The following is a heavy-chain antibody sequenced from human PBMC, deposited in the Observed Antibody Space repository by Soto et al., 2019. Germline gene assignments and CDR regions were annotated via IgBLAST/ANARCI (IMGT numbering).Heavy chain of an antibody. CDR2: INPNSGGT. D-gene: IGHD3-22*01. V-gene: IGHV1-2*02. J-gene: IGHJ4*02. CDR3: ARASFLYYHDSSGYTY. CDR1: GCTFTGYY. Sequence: ASVKFSCKASGCTFTGYYMHWLRQAPGQGLEWMGWINPNSGGTSYAQKFQGRVTMTRDTSISTAYMELSRLRSDDTAVYYCARASFLYYHDSSGYTYWGQGTLVTVSS.